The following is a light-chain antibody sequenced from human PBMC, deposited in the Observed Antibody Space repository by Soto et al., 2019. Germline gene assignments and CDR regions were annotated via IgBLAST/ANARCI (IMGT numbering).Light chain of an antibody. CDR1: QIVSNNY. V-gene: IGKV3-20*01. CDR3: QQYGDSPLT. CDR2: GAS. J-gene: IGKJ4*01. Sequence: EIVLTQSPGTLSLSPGDTATLSCRASQIVSNNYLAWYQQKPDQAPRLLISGASGRATGIPDRFSGSGSGADFTLTISRLEPEDFAVYYCQQYGDSPLTFGGGTKVDIK.